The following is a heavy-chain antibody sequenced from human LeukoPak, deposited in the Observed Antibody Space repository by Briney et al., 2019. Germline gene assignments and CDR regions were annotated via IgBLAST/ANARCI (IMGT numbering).Heavy chain of an antibody. V-gene: IGHV5-51*01. CDR3: ARRSGPNFYYYAMDV. J-gene: IGHJ6*02. CDR2: IYPGNSNT. CDR1: GYRFSDFW. Sequence: GESLNISCKGSGYRFSDFWIDWVRQMPGRGLEWMGVIYPGNSNTAYSPSFQGQVTISADKSISTAYLQWSSLKASDTAIFYCARRSGPNFYYYAMDVWGQGTTVTVSS. D-gene: IGHD2-15*01.